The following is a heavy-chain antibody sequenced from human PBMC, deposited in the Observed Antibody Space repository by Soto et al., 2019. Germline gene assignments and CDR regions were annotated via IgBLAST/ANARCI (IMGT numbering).Heavy chain of an antibody. CDR3: ARDIRSRALDAFDI. J-gene: IGHJ3*02. CDR1: GVSISGYY. CDR2: IYSGGST. V-gene: IGHV4-4*07. Sequence: PSETLSLTCSVSGVSISGYYWGWIRQAAGKGLEWIGRIYSGGSTNYSPSLKSRVTMSVDASRNQFSLNLTSVTAADTAVYFCARDIRSRALDAFDIWGHGTMVTVS. D-gene: IGHD2-21*01.